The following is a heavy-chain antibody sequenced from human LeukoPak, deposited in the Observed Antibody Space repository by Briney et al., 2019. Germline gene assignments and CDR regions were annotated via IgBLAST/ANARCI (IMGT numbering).Heavy chain of an antibody. CDR3: ARESDTSGPIDY. CDR1: GGSIRSYY. J-gene: IGHJ4*02. CDR2: ISYSGNT. D-gene: IGHD3-22*01. V-gene: IGHV4-59*01. Sequence: PSETLSLTCIVSGGSIRSYYWSWIRQTPGKGLEWIGYISYSGNTNYNPSLKSRVTMSVDTSKNQFSLKLTSVTAADTAVYFCARESDTSGPIDYWGQGGLVAVSS.